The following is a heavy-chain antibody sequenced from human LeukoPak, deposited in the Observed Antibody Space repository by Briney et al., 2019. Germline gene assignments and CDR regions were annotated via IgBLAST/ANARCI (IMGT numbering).Heavy chain of an antibody. D-gene: IGHD6-19*01. CDR3: ARDQGIAVAGTLD. CDR2: INHSGST. Sequence: SETLSLTCAVYGGSLSGYYWSWIRQPPGKGLEWIGEINHSGSTNYNPSLKSRVTISVDTSKNQFSLKLSSVTAADTAVYYCARDQGIAVAGTLDWGQGTLVTVSS. V-gene: IGHV4-34*01. CDR1: GGSLSGYY. J-gene: IGHJ4*02.